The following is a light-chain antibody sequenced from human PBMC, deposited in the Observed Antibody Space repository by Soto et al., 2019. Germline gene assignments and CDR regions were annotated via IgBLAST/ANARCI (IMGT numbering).Light chain of an antibody. CDR3: ASWDDSLSSVV. J-gene: IGLJ2*01. V-gene: IGLV1-47*01. Sequence: QSVLTQPPSASGTPEQRVTLSCSGSTSNIGSHYVYWYQQLPGTAPKLLIYRTDQRPSGVPDRVSGSKSDTSASLAISGLRSEDEGDYYCASWDDSLSSVVFGGGTQLTVL. CDR1: TSNIGSHY. CDR2: RTD.